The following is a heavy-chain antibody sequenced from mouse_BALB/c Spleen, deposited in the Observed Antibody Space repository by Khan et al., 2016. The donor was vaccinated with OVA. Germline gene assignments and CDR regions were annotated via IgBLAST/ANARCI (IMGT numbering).Heavy chain of an antibody. Sequence: EVQLQQSGAELVKSGATVKLSCTSSGLNIKATYIHWLKQWPEQGLEWIGCIYPTKGKHKNDPKYQDKATITTDTSSNTTYLQLNSLTTEDTADYDCARMAREWGQGTTLTVSS. CDR1: GLNIKATY. CDR2: IYPTKGKH. CDR3: ARMARE. J-gene: IGHJ2*01. V-gene: IGHV14-3*02.